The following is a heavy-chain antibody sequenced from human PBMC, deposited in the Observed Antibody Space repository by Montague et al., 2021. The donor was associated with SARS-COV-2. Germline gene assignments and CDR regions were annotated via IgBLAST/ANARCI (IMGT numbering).Heavy chain of an antibody. D-gene: IGHD2-2*01. CDR2: ISYDGSNK. CDR3: ARAQTTCFIANCVNYFDY. V-gene: IGHV3-30-3*01. Sequence: SLRLSCAASGFTFSSYAMHWVRQAPGKGLEWVAVISYDGSNKYYADPVKGRFTISRDNSKNTLYLQMNSLRAEDTAVYFCARAQTTCFIANCVNYFDYWGQGALVTVSS. CDR1: GFTFSSYA. J-gene: IGHJ4*02.